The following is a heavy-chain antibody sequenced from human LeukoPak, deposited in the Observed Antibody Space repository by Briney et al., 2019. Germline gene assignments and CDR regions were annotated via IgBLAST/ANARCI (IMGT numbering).Heavy chain of an antibody. J-gene: IGHJ4*02. Sequence: GGSLRLSCAASGFTFSSYAMSWVRQAPGKGLEWVSSISSSSSYIYYADSVKGRFTISRDNAKNSLYLQMNSLRAEDTAVYYCARDLIPDIVVVPAAMGNDYWGQGTLVTVSS. D-gene: IGHD2-2*01. CDR1: GFTFSSYA. V-gene: IGHV3-21*01. CDR3: ARDLIPDIVVVPAAMGNDY. CDR2: ISSSSSYI.